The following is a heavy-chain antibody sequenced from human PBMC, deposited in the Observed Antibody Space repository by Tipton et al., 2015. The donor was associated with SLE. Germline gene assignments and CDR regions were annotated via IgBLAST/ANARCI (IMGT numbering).Heavy chain of an antibody. CDR1: GFTVSSNY. J-gene: IGHJ5*02. V-gene: IGHV3-53*05. CDR3: ARDSPAYRTLDP. D-gene: IGHD5-18*01. CDR2: IYSGGDT. Sequence: LSLTCAASGFTVSSNYMSWVRQAPGKGLEWVSFIYSGGDTYYADSVRGRFTISRDNSKNTLHLQMNSLRPEDTATYYCARDSPAYRTLDPWGQGTMVTGSS.